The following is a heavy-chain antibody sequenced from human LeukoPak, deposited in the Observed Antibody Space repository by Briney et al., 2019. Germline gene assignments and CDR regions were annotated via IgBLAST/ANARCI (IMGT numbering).Heavy chain of an antibody. CDR3: AKTYEGIAAAGTGFIDY. D-gene: IGHD6-13*01. J-gene: IGHJ4*02. Sequence: GGPLRLSCAASGFTFSSYGMHWVRQAPGKGLEWVAVISYDGSNKYYADSVKGRFTISRDNSKNTLYLQMNSLRAEDTAVYYCAKTYEGIAAAGTGFIDYWGQGTLVTVSS. CDR2: ISYDGSNK. CDR1: GFTFSSYG. V-gene: IGHV3-30*18.